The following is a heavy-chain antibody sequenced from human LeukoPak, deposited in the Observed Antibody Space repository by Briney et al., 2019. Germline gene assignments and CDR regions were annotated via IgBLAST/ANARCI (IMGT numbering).Heavy chain of an antibody. CDR1: GGSINNYY. Sequence: PSETLSLTCAISGGSINNYYWSWIRQPPGKGLEWIGYIYYSGTTNYSPYLNSRVNISLDTAKNQFSLRLSSVTAADTAVYYCARQTAKNVDTARFDSWGQGTLVTVSS. CDR3: ARQTAKNVDTARFDS. D-gene: IGHD5-18*01. V-gene: IGHV4-59*08. CDR2: IYYSGTT. J-gene: IGHJ4*02.